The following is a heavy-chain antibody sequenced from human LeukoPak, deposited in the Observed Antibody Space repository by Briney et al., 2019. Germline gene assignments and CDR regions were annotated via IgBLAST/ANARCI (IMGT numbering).Heavy chain of an antibody. CDR2: IHSSGST. CDR1: GGSIRSYY. D-gene: IGHD2-8*01. V-gene: IGHV4-59*01. Sequence: PSETLSLTCTVSGGSIRSYYWSWIRQPPGKKLEWIGYIHSSGSTSYNPSLRSRVAISADTSRNQVSLNLKFLTSADTAVYYCARDSNRLMVYGHYDAFDIWGQGTMVTVSS. J-gene: IGHJ3*02. CDR3: ARDSNRLMVYGHYDAFDI.